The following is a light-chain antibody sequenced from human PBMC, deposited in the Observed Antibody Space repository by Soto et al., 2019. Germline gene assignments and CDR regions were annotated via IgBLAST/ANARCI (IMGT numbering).Light chain of an antibody. Sequence: EIVLTQSPGTLSLSPGERATLSCRASQSVGNNYLAWYQQKPGQAPRLLIYNTSRRATGISDRFSGSGSGTDFTLTISSLEPEDFAVFYCHQYANSPQTFGQGTRLEIK. J-gene: IGKJ5*01. CDR3: HQYANSPQT. CDR2: NTS. CDR1: QSVGNNY. V-gene: IGKV3-20*01.